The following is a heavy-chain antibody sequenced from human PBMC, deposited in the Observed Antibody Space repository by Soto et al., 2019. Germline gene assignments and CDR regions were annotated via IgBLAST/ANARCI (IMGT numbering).Heavy chain of an antibody. J-gene: IGHJ4*02. Sequence: GGSLRLSCAASGFTFSSYAMSWVRQAPGKGLEWVSAISGSGGSTYYADSVKGRFTISRDNSKNTLYLQMNSLRAEDTAVYYCAKHLWEYSSSSPLDYWGQGTLVTVSS. CDR1: GFTFSSYA. D-gene: IGHD6-6*01. CDR2: ISGSGGST. V-gene: IGHV3-23*01. CDR3: AKHLWEYSSSSPLDY.